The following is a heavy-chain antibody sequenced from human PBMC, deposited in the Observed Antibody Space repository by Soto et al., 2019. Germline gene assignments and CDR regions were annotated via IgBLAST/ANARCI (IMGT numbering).Heavy chain of an antibody. CDR1: GFSFSNHN. CDR2: ISGTSSTI. D-gene: IGHD3-22*01. J-gene: IGHJ2*01. Sequence: EVQLVESGGGLVQPGGSLRLSCAASGFSFSNHNMNWVRQAPGKGLEWVSYISGTSSTIYYADSVKGRFTISRDNAKKSLYLQMKSLRAEDTAVYYCAREEGSSGYDYWYFDLWGRGTLVTVSS. CDR3: AREEGSSGYDYWYFDL. V-gene: IGHV3-48*01.